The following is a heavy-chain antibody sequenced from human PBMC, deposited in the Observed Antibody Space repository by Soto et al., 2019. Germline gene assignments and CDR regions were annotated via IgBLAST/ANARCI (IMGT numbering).Heavy chain of an antibody. J-gene: IGHJ6*02. CDR1: WDVFRSYG. V-gene: IGHV1-69*13. CDR3: ARVRCFNGLCHTADYGMDV. D-gene: IGHD2-8*01. Sequence: SVQVSCQASWDVFRSYGINWVRQAPGQGLEWMGGIIPISGTTNYAQKFQGRVAITADESTDTVYMELSRLRSEDTAAYFCARVRCFNGLCHTADYGMDVWGQGTTVTVSS. CDR2: IIPISGTT.